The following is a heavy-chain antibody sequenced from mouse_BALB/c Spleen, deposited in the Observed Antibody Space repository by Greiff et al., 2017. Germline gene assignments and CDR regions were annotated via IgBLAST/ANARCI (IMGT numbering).Heavy chain of an antibody. CDR2: IDTSDSYN. CDR3: ASWGVYYGLFAY. J-gene: IGHJ3*01. V-gene: IGHV1-69*01. CDR1: GYTFTDYW. D-gene: IGHD2-1*01. Sequence: QVQLQQPGAELVMPGASVKMSCKASGYTFTDYWMHWVKQRPGQGLEWIGAIDTSDSYNSYNQKFKGKATLTVDESSSTAYMQLSSLTSEDSAVYYCASWGVYYGLFAYWGQGTLVTVSA.